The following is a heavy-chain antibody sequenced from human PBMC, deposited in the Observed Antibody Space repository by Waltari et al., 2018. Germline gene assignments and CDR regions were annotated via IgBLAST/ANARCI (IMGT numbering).Heavy chain of an antibody. Sequence: QVQLVQSGAEVKKPGSSVKVSCKASGGTFSSYAISWVRQAPGQGLEWMGGIIAIFGTANYAQKFQGRVTITTDESTSTAYMERSSLRSEDTGVYYCARVDYGDRDAFDIWGQGTMVTVSS. CDR3: ARVDYGDRDAFDI. D-gene: IGHD4-17*01. CDR2: IIAIFGTA. J-gene: IGHJ3*02. V-gene: IGHV1-69*05. CDR1: GGTFSSYA.